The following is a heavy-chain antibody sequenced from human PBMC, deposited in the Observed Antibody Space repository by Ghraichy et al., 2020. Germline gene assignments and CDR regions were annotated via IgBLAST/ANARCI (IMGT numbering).Heavy chain of an antibody. Sequence: GGSLRLSCAASGFTFSSYAMSWVRQAPGKGLEWVSAISGSGGSTYYADSVKGRFTISRDNSKNTLYLQMNSLRAEDTAVYYCAKDLFRGWVGATGQDYWGQGTLVTVSS. CDR1: GFTFSSYA. V-gene: IGHV3-23*01. J-gene: IGHJ4*02. CDR2: ISGSGGST. CDR3: AKDLFRGWVGATGQDY. D-gene: IGHD1-26*01.